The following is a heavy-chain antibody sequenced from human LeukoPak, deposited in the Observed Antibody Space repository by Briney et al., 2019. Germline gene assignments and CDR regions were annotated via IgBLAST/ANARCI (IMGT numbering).Heavy chain of an antibody. CDR2: IYSDGSSNSDGTST. CDR1: GFTFSSYW. CDR3: ARSLSGYASSLAY. J-gene: IGHJ4*02. Sequence: HPGGSLRLSCAASGFTFSSYWMHWVRQAPGKGLVWVSRIYSDGSSNSDGTSTNYADSVRGRFPISRDKAKNTLYLQMNSLRAEDTAVYYCARSLSGYASSLAYWGQGTLVTVSA. V-gene: IGHV3-74*01. D-gene: IGHD6-6*01.